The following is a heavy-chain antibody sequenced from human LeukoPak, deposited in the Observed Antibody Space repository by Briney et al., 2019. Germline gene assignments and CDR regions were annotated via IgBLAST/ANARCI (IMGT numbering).Heavy chain of an antibody. V-gene: IGHV1-18*01. CDR3: ARAGLYYYDSSGYSSFDY. Sequence: ASVKVSCKASGYTFTSYGISWVRQAPGQGLEWMGWISAYNGNTNYAQKLQGRVTMTTDTSTSTAYMELRSLRSDDTAVYYCARAGLYYYDSSGYSSFDYWGQGTLVTASS. J-gene: IGHJ4*02. CDR2: ISAYNGNT. CDR1: GYTFTSYG. D-gene: IGHD3-22*01.